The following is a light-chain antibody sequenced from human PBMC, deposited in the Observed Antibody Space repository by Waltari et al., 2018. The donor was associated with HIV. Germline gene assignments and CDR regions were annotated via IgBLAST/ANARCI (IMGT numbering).Light chain of an antibody. Sequence: QSALTQPPSASGSPGQSVTISCTGTSSAVGGYTYVSWYQQHPGKAPKLMIYEVSKRPSGVPDRFSGSKSGNTASLTVSGLQAEDEADYYCSSYAGSNNLLFGGGTKLTVL. CDR3: SSYAGSNNLL. V-gene: IGLV2-8*01. CDR1: SSAVGGYTY. CDR2: EVS. J-gene: IGLJ2*01.